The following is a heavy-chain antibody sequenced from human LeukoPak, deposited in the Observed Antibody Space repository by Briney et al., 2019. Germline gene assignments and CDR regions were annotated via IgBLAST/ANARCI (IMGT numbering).Heavy chain of an antibody. Sequence: GGSLRLSCAASGLGFSSAMNWVRQAPGKGLEWVSAISGSGDRTYYGDSVKGRFTISRDSSKNTLYLQMSSLRAEDTAVYYCATGTGGSYTWGTYYFDYWGQGALVTVSS. CDR3: ATGTGGSYTWGTYYFDY. D-gene: IGHD1-26*01. J-gene: IGHJ4*02. CDR1: GLGFSSA. V-gene: IGHV3-23*01. CDR2: ISGSGDRT.